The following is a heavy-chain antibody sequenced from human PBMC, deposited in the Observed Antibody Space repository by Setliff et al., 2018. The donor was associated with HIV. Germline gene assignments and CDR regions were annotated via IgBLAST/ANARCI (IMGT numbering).Heavy chain of an antibody. J-gene: IGHJ4*02. CDR1: GFTFSYYS. V-gene: IGHV3-21*04. D-gene: IGHD5-18*01. Sequence: GGSLRLSCAASGFTFSYYSMNWVRQAPGKGLEWVSSISSRSSYIYYSDSLKGRVTISRDDAKNSLYLQMNSLRAEDTAVYFCATRIQLCYWGQGTLVTVSS. CDR2: ISSRSSYI. CDR3: ATRIQLCY.